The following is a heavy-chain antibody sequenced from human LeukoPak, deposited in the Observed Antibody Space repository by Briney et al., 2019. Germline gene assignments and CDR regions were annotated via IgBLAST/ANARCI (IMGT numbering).Heavy chain of an antibody. V-gene: IGHV1-2*02. CDR3: ARDSSSWGNYGMDV. J-gene: IGHJ6*02. CDR1: GYTFTGYY. CDR2: INTNSGGT. D-gene: IGHD6-13*01. Sequence: GASVKVSCKASGYTFTGYYMHWVRQAPGQGLEWKGWINTNSGGTNYAQKFQGRVTMTRDTSINTAYMELSRLRSDDTAVYYCARDSSSWGNYGMDVWGQGTTVTVSS.